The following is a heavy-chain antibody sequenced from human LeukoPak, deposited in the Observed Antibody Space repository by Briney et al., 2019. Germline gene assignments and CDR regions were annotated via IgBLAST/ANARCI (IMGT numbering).Heavy chain of an antibody. CDR1: GGSISSSSYY. D-gene: IGHD6-13*01. J-gene: IGHJ4*02. CDR3: ASFSSSWDGFDY. CDR2: IYYSGST. V-gene: IGHV4-39*01. Sequence: SETLSLTCTVSGGSISSSSYYWGWIRQPPGKGLEWIGSIYYSGSTYYNPSRKSRVTISVGTSKNQFSLKLSSVTAADTAVYYCASFSSSWDGFDYWGQGTLVTVSS.